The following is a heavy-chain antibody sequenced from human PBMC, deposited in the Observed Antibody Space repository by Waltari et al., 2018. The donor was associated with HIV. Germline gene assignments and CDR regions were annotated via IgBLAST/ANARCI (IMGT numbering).Heavy chain of an antibody. CDR1: GGSFSGYY. J-gene: IGHJ6*02. CDR2: INHSGRT. CDR3: ARALGYCSSTSCYREVHYYGMDV. V-gene: IGHV4-34*01. D-gene: IGHD2-2*01. Sequence: QVQLQQWGAGLLKPSETLSLTCAVYGGSFSGYYWSWIRQPPGKGLEWIGEINHSGRTNYNPSLKSRVTISVDTSKNQFSLKLSSVTAADTAVYYCARALGYCSSTSCYREVHYYGMDVWGQGTTVTVSS.